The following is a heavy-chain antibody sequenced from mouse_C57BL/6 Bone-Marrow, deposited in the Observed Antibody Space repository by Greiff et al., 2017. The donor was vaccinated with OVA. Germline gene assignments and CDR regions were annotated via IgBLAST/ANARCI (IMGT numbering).Heavy chain of an antibody. CDR2: IYPGSGNT. Sequence: VQLQESGPELVKPGASVKISCKASGYSFTSYYIHWVKQRPGQGLEWIGWIYPGSGNTKYNEKFKGKATLTADTSSSTAYMQLSSLTSEDSAVYYCARWGWHYAMDYWGQGTSVTVSS. CDR3: ARWGWHYAMDY. CDR1: GYSFTSYY. J-gene: IGHJ4*01. V-gene: IGHV1-66*01. D-gene: IGHD2-3*01.